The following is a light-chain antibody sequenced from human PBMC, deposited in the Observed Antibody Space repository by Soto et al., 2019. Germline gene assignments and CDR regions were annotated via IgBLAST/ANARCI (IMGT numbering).Light chain of an antibody. J-gene: IGKJ1*01. CDR3: QEYNNWLWT. Sequence: EIVMTQSPATLSVSPGERATLSCRASQSVNSNLAWYQQKPGQAPRLLIYGASTRATGIPGRFSGSGYGTQFTLTISSLQSEDFAVYYCQEYNNWLWTFGQGTKGEIK. CDR1: QSVNSN. V-gene: IGKV3-15*01. CDR2: GAS.